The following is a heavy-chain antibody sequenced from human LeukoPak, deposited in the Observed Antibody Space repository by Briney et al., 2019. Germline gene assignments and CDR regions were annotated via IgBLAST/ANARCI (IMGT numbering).Heavy chain of an antibody. J-gene: IGHJ3*02. CDR1: GFTFDDYG. D-gene: IGHD6-13*01. CDR2: INWNGGST. CDR3: ARALRFTAAPYAFDI. Sequence: PGGSLRLSCAASGFTFDDYGMSWVRQAPGKGLEWVSGINWNGGSTGYADSVKGRFTISRDNAKNSLYLQMNSLRAEDTALYHCARALRFTAAPYAFDIWGQGTMVTVSS. V-gene: IGHV3-20*01.